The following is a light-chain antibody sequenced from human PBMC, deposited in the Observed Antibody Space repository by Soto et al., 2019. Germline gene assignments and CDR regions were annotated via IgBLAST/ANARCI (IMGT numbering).Light chain of an antibody. CDR2: ETN. V-gene: IGLV2-23*01. J-gene: IGLJ3*02. CDR1: STHVGSFDL. CDR3: CSYAGSSTLV. Sequence: QSALTQPASVSGSPGQSITISCTGLSTHVGSFDLVSWYQQHPGTAPKLLIYETNKRPSEVSNRFSGAKSGNTASRTSSGLQAEDDADYHCCSYAGSSTLVFGGGTKLT.